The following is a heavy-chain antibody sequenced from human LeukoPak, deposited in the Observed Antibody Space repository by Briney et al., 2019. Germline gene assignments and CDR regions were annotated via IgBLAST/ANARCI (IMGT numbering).Heavy chain of an antibody. D-gene: IGHD2-21*02. J-gene: IGHJ4*02. V-gene: IGHV3-30-3*01. CDR2: ISYDGSNK. CDR1: GFTFSSYA. Sequence: GGSLRLSCAASGFTFSSYAMHWVRQAPGKGLEWVAVISYDGSNKYYADSVKGRFTISRDNSKNTLYLQMNSLRAEDTAVYYCARVSGGLVVTATHFDYWGQGTLVTVSS. CDR3: ARVSGGLVVTATHFDY.